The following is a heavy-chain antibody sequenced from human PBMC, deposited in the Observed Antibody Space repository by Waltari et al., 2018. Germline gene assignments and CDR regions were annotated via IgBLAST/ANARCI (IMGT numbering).Heavy chain of an antibody. CDR2: IYYSGPT. Sequence: QLQLQESGPGLVKPSETLSLTCTVSGGSISSSNYYWGWIRQPPGKGLEWIGSIYYSGPTYYTPSLKSRVTISVDTSKNQFSLNLSSVTAADTAVYYCARDAQWLAGVDYWGQGTLVTVSS. CDR1: GGSISSSNYY. V-gene: IGHV4-39*07. J-gene: IGHJ4*02. D-gene: IGHD6-19*01. CDR3: ARDAQWLAGVDY.